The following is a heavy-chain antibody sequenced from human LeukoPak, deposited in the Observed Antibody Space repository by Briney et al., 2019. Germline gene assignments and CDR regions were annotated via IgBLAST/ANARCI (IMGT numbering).Heavy chain of an antibody. D-gene: IGHD3-10*01. V-gene: IGHV4-30-2*01. CDR2: IYHSGST. Sequence: SETLSLTCTVSGGSISSGGYYWSWIRQPPGKGLEWIGYIYHSGSTYYNPSLKSRVTISVDRSKNQFSLKLSSVTAADTAVYYCASGRFGELSGYYYYMDVWGKGTTVTVSS. CDR3: ASGRFGELSGYYYYMDV. CDR1: GGSISSGGYY. J-gene: IGHJ6*03.